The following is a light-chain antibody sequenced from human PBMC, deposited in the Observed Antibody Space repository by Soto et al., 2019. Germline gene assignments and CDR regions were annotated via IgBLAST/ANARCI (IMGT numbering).Light chain of an antibody. V-gene: IGKV1-5*01. Sequence: DIQMTQSPSTLSASLGDRVTSTCRASQSISSWLAWYQQKPGKAPKLLIYDASSLESGVPSRFSGSGSGTEFTLTTSSLQPDDFATYYCQQYDSYSWTFGQGAKV. CDR3: QQYDSYSWT. CDR1: QSISSW. CDR2: DAS. J-gene: IGKJ1*01.